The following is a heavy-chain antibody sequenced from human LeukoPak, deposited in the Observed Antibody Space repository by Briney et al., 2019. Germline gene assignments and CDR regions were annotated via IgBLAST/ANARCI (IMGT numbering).Heavy chain of an antibody. Sequence: SQTLSLTCTVSGGSVSSSSDYWDWIRQPPGKGLEWIGYIYYSGSTNYNPSLKSRVTISVDTSKNQFSLKLSSVTAADTAVYYCARVPVVPATLYYYYGMDVWGQGTTVTVSS. D-gene: IGHD2-2*01. CDR3: ARVPVVPATLYYYYGMDV. CDR2: IYYSGST. J-gene: IGHJ6*02. V-gene: IGHV4-61*01. CDR1: GGSVSSSSDY.